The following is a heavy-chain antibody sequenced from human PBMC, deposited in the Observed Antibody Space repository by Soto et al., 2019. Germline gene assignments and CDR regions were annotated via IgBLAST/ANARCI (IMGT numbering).Heavy chain of an antibody. Sequence: SETLSLTCTVSGGSVSTSSSYWGWIRQPPGKGLEWLGSIYYLGNTYYNPSLGGRVSISVDTSKNQFSLKLKSVTAADTAVYYCARDPVIIYYDSSGAEDAFDIWGQGTMVTVSS. J-gene: IGHJ3*02. D-gene: IGHD3-22*01. V-gene: IGHV4-39*02. CDR1: GGSVSTSSSY. CDR2: IYYLGNT. CDR3: ARDPVIIYYDSSGAEDAFDI.